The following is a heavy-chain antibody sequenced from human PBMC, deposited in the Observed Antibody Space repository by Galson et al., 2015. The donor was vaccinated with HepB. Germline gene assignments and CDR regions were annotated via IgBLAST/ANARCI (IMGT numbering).Heavy chain of an antibody. Sequence: SETLSLTCTVSGASITSYRWSWIRQPPGKGLEWIGYRYYSESPNYSPSLKSRIAISVDTSKNQFSLQLSSVTPEDTGVYYCARGLDGEYMNGMDVWGQGTTVTVSS. V-gene: IGHV4-59*12. CDR3: ARGLDGEYMNGMDV. CDR2: RYYSESP. CDR1: GASITSYR. J-gene: IGHJ6*02. D-gene: IGHD4-17*01.